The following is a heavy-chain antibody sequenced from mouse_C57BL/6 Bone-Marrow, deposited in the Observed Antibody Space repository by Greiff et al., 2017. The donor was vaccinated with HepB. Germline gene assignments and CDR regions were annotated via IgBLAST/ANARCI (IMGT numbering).Heavy chain of an antibody. J-gene: IGHJ3*01. D-gene: IGHD5-5*01. V-gene: IGHV1-15*01. Sequence: VQLQESGAELVRPGASVTLSCKASGYTFTDYEMHWVKQTPVHGLEWIGAIDPETGGTAYNQKFKGKAILTADKSSSPAYMELRSLTSEDSAVYYCTRLPRFAYWGQGTLVTVSA. CDR3: TRLPRFAY. CDR2: IDPETGGT. CDR1: GYTFTDYE.